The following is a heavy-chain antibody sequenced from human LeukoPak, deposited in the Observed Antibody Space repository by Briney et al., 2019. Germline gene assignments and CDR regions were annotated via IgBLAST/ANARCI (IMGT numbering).Heavy chain of an antibody. CDR1: GFTFSTYW. CDR2: IRQDGGAK. CDR3: ATSSDSPANM. D-gene: IGHD2-2*01. J-gene: IGHJ4*02. Sequence: GGSLRLSCAVSGFTFSTYWMSWVRQAPGKGLEWVSDIRQDGGAKYYVDSVKGRFTIDRDNAKNSLYLQMNSLRAEDTGVYYCATSSDSPANMWGQGTLVTVSS. V-gene: IGHV3-7*01.